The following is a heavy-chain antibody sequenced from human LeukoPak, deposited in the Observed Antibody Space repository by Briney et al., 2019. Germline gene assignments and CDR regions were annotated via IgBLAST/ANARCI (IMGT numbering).Heavy chain of an antibody. Sequence: GGSLRLSCAASGFIFSSYSMNWVRQAPGKGLEWVSSISSSSSYIYYADSVKGRFTISRDNAKNSLYLQMNSLRAEDTAVYYCARGGSTTIFGVAPGGQGTLVTVSS. CDR3: ARGGSTTIFGVAP. V-gene: IGHV3-21*01. D-gene: IGHD3-3*01. CDR1: GFIFSSYS. CDR2: ISSSSSYI. J-gene: IGHJ5*02.